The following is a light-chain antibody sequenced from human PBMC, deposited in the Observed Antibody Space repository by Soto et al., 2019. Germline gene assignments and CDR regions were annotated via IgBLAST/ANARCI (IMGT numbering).Light chain of an antibody. J-gene: IGLJ2*01. CDR3: TSYTRSRTRV. V-gene: IGLV2-14*03. CDR1: SSDVGAYNY. CDR2: DVS. Sequence: QSVLTQPASVSGSPGQSITISCTGTSSDVGAYNYVSWYQHHPGKAPKLMIYDVSNRPSGVSNRFSGSKSGNTASLTISGLQAEDEADYYCTSYTRSRTRVFGGGTKVTVL.